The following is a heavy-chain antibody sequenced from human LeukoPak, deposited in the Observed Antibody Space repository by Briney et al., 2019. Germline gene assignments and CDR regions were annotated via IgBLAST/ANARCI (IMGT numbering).Heavy chain of an antibody. CDR3: ARDKSPNYGDYGWFDP. Sequence: TLSLTCTVSGGSISSGSYYWSWIRQPAGKGLEWIGRIYTSGSTNYNPSLKSRVTISVDTSKNQFSLKLSSVTAADTAVYYCARDKSPNYGDYGWFDPWGQGTLVTVSS. D-gene: IGHD4-17*01. V-gene: IGHV4-61*02. CDR1: GGSISSGSYY. CDR2: IYTSGST. J-gene: IGHJ5*02.